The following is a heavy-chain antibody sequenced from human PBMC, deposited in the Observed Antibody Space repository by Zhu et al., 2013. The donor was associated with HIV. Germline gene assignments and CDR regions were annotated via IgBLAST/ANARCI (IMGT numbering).Heavy chain of an antibody. CDR3: AFNPVIHYGDFAHTLDF. Sequence: QVEILQSPSEVHKSGASLKVSCKVSPYTFPQLSFHWMRQSAREGLVWLGGFNPEDGGTIYARKFHGRLTLTADTSTQTAYLILNSLTFDDAAVYYCAFNPVIHYGDFAHTLDFWSQGTLVSVS. CDR1: PYTFPQLS. V-gene: IGHV1-24*01. J-gene: IGHJ4*02. CDR2: FNPEDGGT. D-gene: IGHD2-21*02.